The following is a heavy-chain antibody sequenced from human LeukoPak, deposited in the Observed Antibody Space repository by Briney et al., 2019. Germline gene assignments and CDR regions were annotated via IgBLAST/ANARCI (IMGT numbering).Heavy chain of an antibody. CDR3: ARHDYGDYVWENGFDP. CDR1: GFTFDTYW. D-gene: IGHD4-17*01. CDR2: IKQDGSEK. V-gene: IGHV3-7*01. Sequence: GGSLRLSCAASGFTFDTYWMSWVRQAPGKGLEWVANIKQDGSEKDYVDSVKGRFTISRDNAKNSLYLQMNSLRAEDTAVYYCARHDYGDYVWENGFDPWGQGTLVTVSS. J-gene: IGHJ5*02.